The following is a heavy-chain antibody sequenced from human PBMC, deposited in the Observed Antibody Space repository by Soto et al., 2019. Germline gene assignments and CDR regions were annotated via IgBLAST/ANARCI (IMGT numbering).Heavy chain of an antibody. J-gene: IGHJ6*02. CDR2: INPNSGGT. Sequence: QVQLVQSGAEVKKPGASVKVSCKASGYTFTGYYMHWVRQAPGQGLEWMGWINPNSGGTNYAQKFQGWVTMTRDTSSSTAYMELSRLRSDDTAVYYCAKGMAAAGTARGMDVWGQGTTVTVSS. D-gene: IGHD6-13*01. CDR1: GYTFTGYY. V-gene: IGHV1-2*04. CDR3: AKGMAAAGTARGMDV.